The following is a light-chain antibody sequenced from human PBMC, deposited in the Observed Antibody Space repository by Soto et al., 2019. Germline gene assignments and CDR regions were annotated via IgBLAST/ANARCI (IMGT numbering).Light chain of an antibody. CDR3: SSYAGSKNSV. CDR1: SSDVGGYNY. J-gene: IGLJ3*02. V-gene: IGLV2-8*01. Sequence: QSALTQPPSASGSPGQSVTISCTGTSSDVGGYNYVSWYQQHPDKAPKLMIYEVSKRPSGVPDRFSGSKSGNTASLTVSGLQAEDEADYYCSSYAGSKNSVLGGGTKLTVL. CDR2: EVS.